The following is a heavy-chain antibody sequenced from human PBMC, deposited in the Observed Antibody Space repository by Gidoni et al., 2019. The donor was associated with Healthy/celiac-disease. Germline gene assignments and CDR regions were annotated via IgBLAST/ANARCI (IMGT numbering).Heavy chain of an antibody. J-gene: IGHJ4*02. V-gene: IGHV3-21*01. Sequence: EVQLVESGGGLVKPGGSLRLSCAASGFAFSSYSMNWVRQAPGKGLEWVSSISSSSIYIYYADSLKGRFTISRDNAKNSLYLQMNSLRAEDTAVYYCARNAITFGGVIAENDYWGQGTLVTVSS. CDR3: ARNAITFGGVIAENDY. CDR1: GFAFSSYS. D-gene: IGHD3-16*02. CDR2: ISSSSIYI.